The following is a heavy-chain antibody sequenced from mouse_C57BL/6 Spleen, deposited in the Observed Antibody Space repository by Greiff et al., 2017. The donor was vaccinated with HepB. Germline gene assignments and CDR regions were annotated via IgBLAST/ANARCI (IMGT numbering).Heavy chain of an antibody. V-gene: IGHV1-76*01. J-gene: IGHJ2*01. CDR2: IYPGSGNT. Sequence: VQLQQSGAELVRPGASVKLSCKASGYTFTDYYINWVKQRPGQGLEWIARIYPGSGNTYYNEKFKGKATLTAEKSSSTAYMQISSLTSEDSAVYFCARDKRGYCDYWGQGTTLTVSS. CDR3: ARDKRGYCDY. CDR1: GYTFTDYY.